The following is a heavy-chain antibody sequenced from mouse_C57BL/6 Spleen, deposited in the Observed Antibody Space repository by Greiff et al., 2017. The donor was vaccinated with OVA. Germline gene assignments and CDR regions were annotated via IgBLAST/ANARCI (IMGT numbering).Heavy chain of an antibody. CDR2: IDPSDSYT. V-gene: IGHV1-69*01. J-gene: IGHJ4*01. D-gene: IGHD3-3*01. Sequence: QVQLQQPGAELVMPGASVKLSCKASGYTFTSYWMHWVKQRPGQGLEWIGEIDPSDSYTNYNQKFKGKSTLTGDKSSSTAYMQLSSLTSEDSAVYYCARRRAASYAMDYWGQGTSVTVSS. CDR1: GYTFTSYW. CDR3: ARRRAASYAMDY.